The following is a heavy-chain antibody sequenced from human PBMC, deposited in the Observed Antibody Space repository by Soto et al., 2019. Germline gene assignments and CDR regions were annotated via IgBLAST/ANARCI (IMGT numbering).Heavy chain of an antibody. J-gene: IGHJ3*02. V-gene: IGHV3-21*01. D-gene: IGHD2-2*01. Sequence: EVQLVESGGGLVKPGGSLRLSCAASGFTFSSYTMNWVRQAPGKGLEWVSSISSSSSNIYYADSVKGRFTISRDNAKNALYLQMNSLRAEDTAVYYCASPSREYCSSTSCYRDAFDIWGQGTMVTVSS. CDR1: GFTFSSYT. CDR2: ISSSSSNI. CDR3: ASPSREYCSSTSCYRDAFDI.